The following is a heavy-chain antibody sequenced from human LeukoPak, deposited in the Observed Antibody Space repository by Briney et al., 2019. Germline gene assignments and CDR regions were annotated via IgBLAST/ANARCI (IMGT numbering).Heavy chain of an antibody. CDR2: ISDSADST. CDR3: AKGQLWYSSSSVGDYYYGMDV. V-gene: IGHV3-23*01. J-gene: IGHJ6*02. Sequence: GGSLRLSCAASGFTFSNYAMNWVRQAPGKGLEWVSGISDSADSTYYADSVKGRFTISRDNFENTLYLQMNSLRAEDTAVYYCAKGQLWYSSSSVGDYYYGMDVWGQGTTVTVSS. CDR1: GFTFSNYA. D-gene: IGHD6-13*01.